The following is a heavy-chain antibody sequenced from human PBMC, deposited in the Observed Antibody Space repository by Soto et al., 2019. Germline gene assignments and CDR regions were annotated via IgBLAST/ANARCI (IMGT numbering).Heavy chain of an antibody. Sequence: GGSLRLSCAASGFTFSSYAMHWVRQAPGKGLEWVAVISYDGSNKYYADSVKGRFTISRDNSKNTLYLQMNSLRAEDTAVYYCARGEDPLTLYGSGSYYPDAASFDYWGQGTLVTVSS. CDR2: ISYDGSNK. J-gene: IGHJ4*02. CDR1: GFTFSSYA. D-gene: IGHD3-10*01. CDR3: ARGEDPLTLYGSGSYYPDAASFDY. V-gene: IGHV3-30-3*01.